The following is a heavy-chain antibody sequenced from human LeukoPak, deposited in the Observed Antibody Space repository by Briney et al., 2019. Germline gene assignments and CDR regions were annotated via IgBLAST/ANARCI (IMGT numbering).Heavy chain of an antibody. Sequence: PSETLSLTCTVSGYSISSGYYWGWIRQPPGKGLEWIGSIYHSGSTYYNPSLKSRVTISVDTSKNQFSLKLSSVTAADTAVYYCAREGGEDWRYYDSSGYYYVGRLFDYWGQGTLVTVSS. D-gene: IGHD3-22*01. CDR2: IYHSGST. CDR3: AREGGEDWRYYDSSGYYYVGRLFDY. J-gene: IGHJ4*02. CDR1: GYSISSGYY. V-gene: IGHV4-38-2*02.